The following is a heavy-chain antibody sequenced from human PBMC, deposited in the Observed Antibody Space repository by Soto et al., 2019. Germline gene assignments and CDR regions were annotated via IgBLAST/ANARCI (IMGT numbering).Heavy chain of an antibody. CDR1: GFTFSSYA. Sequence: GGSLRLSCAASGFTFSSYAMSWVRQAPGKGLEWVSDISGSGSSTYYADSVKGRFTISRDNAKNSLYLQMNSLRDEDTAVYYCARDLSQDYDSSGYYYPDYWGQGTLVTVSS. CDR2: ISGSGSST. J-gene: IGHJ4*02. D-gene: IGHD3-22*01. CDR3: ARDLSQDYDSSGYYYPDY. V-gene: IGHV3-23*01.